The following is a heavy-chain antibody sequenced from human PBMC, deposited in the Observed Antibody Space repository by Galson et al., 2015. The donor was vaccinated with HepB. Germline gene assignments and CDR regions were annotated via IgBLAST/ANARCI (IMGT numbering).Heavy chain of an antibody. J-gene: IGHJ3*02. CDR1: GGIFRTYA. V-gene: IGHV1-69*13. CDR3: ARDGASGDYWSGAFNI. Sequence: SVKVSCKASGGIFRTYAISWVRQAPGQGLEWIGGIIPAFRTTNYAQKFQGRVTITADESTSADYMELRSLRYEDTALYYCARDGASGDYWSGAFNIWGQGTMVTVS. CDR2: IIPAFRTT. D-gene: IGHD4-17*01.